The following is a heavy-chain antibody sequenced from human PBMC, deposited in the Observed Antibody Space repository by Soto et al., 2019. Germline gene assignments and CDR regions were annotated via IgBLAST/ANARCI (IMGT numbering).Heavy chain of an antibody. J-gene: IGHJ4*02. CDR3: AKDEGVFNWATSYFDY. D-gene: IGHD1-1*01. CDR1: GFAFSNYA. Sequence: GGSLRLSCAASGFAFSNYAMHWVRQAPGKGLEWVALTSYDGNNEYYTDSVKGRFTISRDNSKNTLFLQMNSPRPEDTAVYYCAKDEGVFNWATSYFDYWGQGALVTVSS. CDR2: TSYDGNNE. V-gene: IGHV3-30*18.